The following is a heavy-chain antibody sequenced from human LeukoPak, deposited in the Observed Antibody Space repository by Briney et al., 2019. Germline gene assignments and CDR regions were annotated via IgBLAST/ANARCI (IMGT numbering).Heavy chain of an antibody. D-gene: IGHD5-18*01. CDR1: GGSISSSSYY. V-gene: IGHV4-39*07. CDR2: IYYSGST. Sequence: SETLSLTCTVSGGSISSSSYYWGWIRQPPGKGLEWIGSIYYSGSTYCNPSLKSRVTISVDTSKNHFSLKLSSVTAADTAVYYCARESGYSYGSHYFYYSMDVWGLGTTVTVSS. J-gene: IGHJ6*02. CDR3: ARESGYSYGSHYFYYSMDV.